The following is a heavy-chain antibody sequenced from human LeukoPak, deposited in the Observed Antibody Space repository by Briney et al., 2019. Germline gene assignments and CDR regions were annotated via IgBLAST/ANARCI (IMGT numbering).Heavy chain of an antibody. CDR1: GFTFSSYA. CDR2: ISYDESNK. V-gene: IGHV3-30-3*01. D-gene: IGHD3-10*01. J-gene: IGHJ6*02. Sequence: PGGSLRLSCAASGFTFSSYAMHWVRQAPGKGLEWVAVISYDESNKYYADSVKGRFTISRDNSKNTLYLQMNSLRAEDTAVYYCARLADGSGSYYSHYYYYYGMDVWGQGTTVTVSS. CDR3: ARLADGSGSYYSHYYYYYGMDV.